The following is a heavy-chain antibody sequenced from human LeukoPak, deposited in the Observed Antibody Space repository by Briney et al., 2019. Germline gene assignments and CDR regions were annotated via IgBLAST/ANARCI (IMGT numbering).Heavy chain of an antibody. CDR1: GFTFSSYG. J-gene: IGHJ4*02. D-gene: IGHD3-22*01. Sequence: GSLRLSCAASGFTFSSYGMHWVRQAPGKGLAWVAVISYDGSNKHYADSVKGRFTISRDNSKSTLYLQMNSLRAEDTAVYYCAKSAYDSSGYYYWGQGTLVTVSS. CDR3: AKSAYDSSGYYY. V-gene: IGHV3-30*18. CDR2: ISYDGSNK.